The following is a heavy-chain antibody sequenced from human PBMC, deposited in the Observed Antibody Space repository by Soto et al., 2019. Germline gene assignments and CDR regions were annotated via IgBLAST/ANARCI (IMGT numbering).Heavy chain of an antibody. V-gene: IGHV3-74*01. CDR3: ARPIPGQ. CDR1: GFIFNREV. Sequence: PGGSMRLCWASSGFIFNREVIHWVRQAPGKGLVWVSRINSDGSSTFYADSVKGRFTISRDNAKNTVYLQMNSLRAEDTAVYYCARPIPGQWGQGSLVTGSS. D-gene: IGHD7-27*01. J-gene: IGHJ4*02. CDR2: INSDGSST.